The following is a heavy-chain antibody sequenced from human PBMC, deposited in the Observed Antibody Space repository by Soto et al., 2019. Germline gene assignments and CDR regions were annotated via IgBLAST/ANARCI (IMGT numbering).Heavy chain of an antibody. D-gene: IGHD6-25*01. CDR3: AKDYPQVSGHYFDY. J-gene: IGHJ4*02. CDR2: ISYDGSNK. CDR1: GFTFSSYG. V-gene: IGHV3-30*18. Sequence: GGSLRLSCAASGFTFSSYGMHWVRQAPGKGLEWVAVISYDGSNKYYADSVKGRFTISRDNSKNTLYLQMNSLRAEDTAVYYCAKDYPQVSGHYFDYWGQGTLVTVSS.